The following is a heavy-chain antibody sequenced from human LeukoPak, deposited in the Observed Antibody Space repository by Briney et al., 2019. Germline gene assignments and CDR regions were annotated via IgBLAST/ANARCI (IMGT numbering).Heavy chain of an antibody. CDR3: TKGSYPPKYYHMDV. Sequence: ASVKVSCKASGYTFTGYYMHWVRQAPGQGLEWMGWINPNSGGTNYAQKFQGRVTMTRDTSISTAYMELSRLRSDDTAVYYCTKGSYPPKYYHMDVWGKGTTVTVSS. CDR2: INPNSGGT. D-gene: IGHD1-26*01. J-gene: IGHJ6*03. V-gene: IGHV1-2*02. CDR1: GYTFTGYY.